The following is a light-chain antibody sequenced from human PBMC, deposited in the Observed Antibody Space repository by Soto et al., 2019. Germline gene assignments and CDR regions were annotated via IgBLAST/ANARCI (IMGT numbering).Light chain of an antibody. CDR1: QSVSSRY. Sequence: EIAVTQIPDSLSCSTGERATLSGRSSQSVSSRYLAWYQQKPGQAPRLLIYGASSRATGIPDRFSGSGSGTDFTLTISRLEPEDFAVYYCQQYDNSAWTFGQGTMV. V-gene: IGKV3-20*01. CDR2: GAS. CDR3: QQYDNSAWT. J-gene: IGKJ1*01.